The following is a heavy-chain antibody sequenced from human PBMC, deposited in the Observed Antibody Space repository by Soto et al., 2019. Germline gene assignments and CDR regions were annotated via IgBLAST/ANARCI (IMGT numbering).Heavy chain of an antibody. CDR3: ACGGERLGVASGC. CDR1: GGSISSYY. V-gene: IGHV4-59*01. D-gene: IGHD1-1*01. CDR2: IYYSGST. J-gene: IGHJ4*02. Sequence: QVQLQESGPGLVKPSETLSLTGTASGGSISSYYWSWIRQPPGKGLEWIGYIYYSGSTNYNPSLMSRVTESVDTSKQPFSLPLRSATAPDSAVSCCACGGERLGVASGCWGQGTLVTVSS.